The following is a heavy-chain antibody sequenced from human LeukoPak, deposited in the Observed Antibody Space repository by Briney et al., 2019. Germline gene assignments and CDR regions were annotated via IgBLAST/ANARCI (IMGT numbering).Heavy chain of an antibody. CDR2: IYYRGST. CDR1: GGSISSTIYY. V-gene: IGHV4-39*07. CDR3: ARTKSYYYDSSGYYFRRAFDI. D-gene: IGHD3-22*01. J-gene: IGHJ3*02. Sequence: PSETLSLTCTVSGGSISSTIYYWGWIRQPPGKGLEWIGSIYYRGSTYYNPSLKSRVAISVDTSKNQFSLKLSSVTAADTAVYYCARTKSYYYDSSGYYFRRAFDIWGQGTMVTVSS.